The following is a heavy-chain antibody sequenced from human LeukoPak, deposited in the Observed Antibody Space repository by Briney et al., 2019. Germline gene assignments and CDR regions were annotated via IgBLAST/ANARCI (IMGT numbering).Heavy chain of an antibody. CDR1: GGSISSGSYY. D-gene: IGHD4/OR15-4a*01. CDR2: IYTSGST. Sequence: SQTLSLTCTVSGGSISSGSYYWSWIRQPAGKGLEWIGRIYTSGSTNYNPSLKSRVTISVDTSKNQFSLKLSSVTAADTAVYYCARVLYGGYYDYWGQGTLVTVSS. CDR3: ARVLYGGYYDY. V-gene: IGHV4-61*02. J-gene: IGHJ4*02.